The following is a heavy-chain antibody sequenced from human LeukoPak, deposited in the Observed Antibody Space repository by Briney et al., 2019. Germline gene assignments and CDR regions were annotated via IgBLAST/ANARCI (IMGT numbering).Heavy chain of an antibody. V-gene: IGHV3-74*01. D-gene: IGHD2-8*01. CDR2: LNTDGKST. CDR1: GFTFSSYW. J-gene: IGHJ6*02. Sequence: GGSLSLSCAASGFTFSSYWMHWAHQPPGKGLVWVSRLNTDGKSTTYADSVKGLFTISRDNAKNTLCLQMNCLRAEDTAVYYCARDSFQMGLYYGMDVWGQGTTVTVSS. CDR3: ARDSFQMGLYYGMDV.